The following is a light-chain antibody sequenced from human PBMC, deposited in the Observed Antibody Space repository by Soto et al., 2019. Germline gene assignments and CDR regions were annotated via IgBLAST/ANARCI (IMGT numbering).Light chain of an antibody. Sequence: EIVMTQSPATLSVSPGERATLSCRASQSVSSNLAWYQQKPGQAPRLLIYGASTRATGIPARFSGSGSGTEFTLTISSLQSEDFAVYYCQHYKNWPRTFGQGTNVEI. CDR2: GAS. V-gene: IGKV3-15*01. J-gene: IGKJ1*01. CDR1: QSVSSN. CDR3: QHYKNWPRT.